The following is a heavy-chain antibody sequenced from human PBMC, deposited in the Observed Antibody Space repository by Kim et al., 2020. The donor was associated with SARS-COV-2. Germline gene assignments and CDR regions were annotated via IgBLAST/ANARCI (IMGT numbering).Heavy chain of an antibody. J-gene: IGHJ4*02. CDR1: GYTFTTYA. Sequence: ASVKVSCKASGYTFTTYAMNWVRQAPGQGLEWMGWINTNTGNPTYAQGFTVRFVFSLDTSVSTAYLQISSLKAEDTAVYYCVREGIVDREYWGQGTLVTVSS. D-gene: IGHD2-15*01. V-gene: IGHV7-4-1*02. CDR3: VREGIVDREY. CDR2: INTNTGNP.